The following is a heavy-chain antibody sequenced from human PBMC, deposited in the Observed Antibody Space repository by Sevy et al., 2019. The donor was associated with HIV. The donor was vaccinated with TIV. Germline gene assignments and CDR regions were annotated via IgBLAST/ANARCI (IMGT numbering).Heavy chain of an antibody. J-gene: IGHJ4*02. CDR3: VRAIAADGSF. Sequence: GGSLRLSCAASGFTLNNYWMNWVRQAPGKGLEWVANIKQVRSVKYYVDSVKGRFTISRDNARNLVFLQMNSLRVEDTALYYCVRAIAADGSFWGQGTLVTVSS. CDR1: GFTLNNYW. D-gene: IGHD6-13*01. CDR2: IKQVRSVK. V-gene: IGHV3-7*01.